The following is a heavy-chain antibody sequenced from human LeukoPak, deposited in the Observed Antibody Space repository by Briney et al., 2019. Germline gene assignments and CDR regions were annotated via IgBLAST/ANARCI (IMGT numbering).Heavy chain of an antibody. CDR1: GFTFSSYA. CDR3: ARDSASIAAAVYWYFDL. D-gene: IGHD6-13*01. Sequence: PGGSLRLSCAASGFTFSSYAMSWVRQAPGKGLEWVAVIWYDGSNEYYADSVKGRFTISRDNSKNTLYLQMNSLRAEDSAVYFCARDSASIAAAVYWYFDLWGRGTLVTVSS. V-gene: IGHV3-33*08. J-gene: IGHJ2*01. CDR2: IWYDGSNE.